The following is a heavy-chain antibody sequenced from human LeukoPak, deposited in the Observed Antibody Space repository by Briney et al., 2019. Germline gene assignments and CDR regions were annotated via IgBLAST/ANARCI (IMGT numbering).Heavy chain of an antibody. J-gene: IGHJ4*02. CDR3: ARDRRASGTLDFDY. V-gene: IGHV1-2*02. CDR2: INTNSGGT. Sequence: ASVKVSCKASGYTFTGYLIHWVRQAPGQGLEWMGWINTNSGGTNYEQKFQGRVTMTRDTSISTAYMELTRLRSDDTAVYYCARDRRASGTLDFDYWGQGTQVTVSS. D-gene: IGHD3-10*01. CDR1: GYTFTGYL.